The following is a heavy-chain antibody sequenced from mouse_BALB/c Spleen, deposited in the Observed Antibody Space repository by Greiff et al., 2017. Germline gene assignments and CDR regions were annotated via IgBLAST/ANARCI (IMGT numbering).Heavy chain of an antibody. J-gene: IGHJ2*01. CDR3: ARVYYDYDVFDY. CDR1: GYSFTSYY. D-gene: IGHD2-4*01. Sequence: EVQLQQSGPELMKPGASVKISCKASGYSFTSYYMHWVKQSHGKSLEWIGYIDPFNGGTSYNQKFKGKATLTVDKSSSTAYMHLSSLTSEDSAVYYCARVYYDYDVFDYWGQGTTLTVSS. CDR2: IDPFNGGT. V-gene: IGHV1S135*01.